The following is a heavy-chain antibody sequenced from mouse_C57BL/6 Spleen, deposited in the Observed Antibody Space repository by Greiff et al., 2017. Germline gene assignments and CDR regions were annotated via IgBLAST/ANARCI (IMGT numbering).Heavy chain of an antibody. Sequence: EVMLVESGGDLVKPGGSLKLSCAASGFTFSSYGMSWVRQTPDKRLEWVATISSGGSYTYYPDSVKGRFTISRDNAKNTLYLQMSRLKSEDTAMYYCARDGSSDGYFDYWGQGTTLTVSS. D-gene: IGHD1-1*01. CDR2: ISSGGSYT. V-gene: IGHV5-6*01. J-gene: IGHJ2*01. CDR3: ARDGSSDGYFDY. CDR1: GFTFSSYG.